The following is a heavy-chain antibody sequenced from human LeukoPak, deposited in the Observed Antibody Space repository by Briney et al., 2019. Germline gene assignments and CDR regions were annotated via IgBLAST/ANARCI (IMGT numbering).Heavy chain of an antibody. CDR2: INNDGTGT. V-gene: IGHV3-74*01. CDR1: GFIFSSYW. J-gene: IGHJ3*02. CDR3: ARGGAYHAFDI. D-gene: IGHD2-15*01. Sequence: GGSLRLSCAASGFIFSSYWMYWVRHAPGKGLVWVSRINNDGTGTTFADSVKGRFTISRDNAKNTLYLQMNSLRAEDTAVYYCARGGAYHAFDIWGQGTMVTVSS.